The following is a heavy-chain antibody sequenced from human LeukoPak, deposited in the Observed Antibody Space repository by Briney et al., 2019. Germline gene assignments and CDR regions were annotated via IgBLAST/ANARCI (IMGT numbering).Heavy chain of an antibody. J-gene: IGHJ5*02. D-gene: IGHD2-2*01. CDR3: ARVQVVDFDP. Sequence: ASVKVSCKTSGYTFTGYYIHWVRQHPGQGLEWMGWMNCNTGVTNYAQKFQGRITMTRDTSISTAYMELSSLRSDDTAVYYCARVQVVDFDPWGQGTLVTVSS. CDR2: MNCNTGVT. V-gene: IGHV1-2*02. CDR1: GYTFTGYY.